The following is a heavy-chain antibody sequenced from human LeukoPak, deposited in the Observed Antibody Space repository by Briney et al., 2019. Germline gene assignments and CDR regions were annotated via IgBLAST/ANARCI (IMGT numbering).Heavy chain of an antibody. D-gene: IGHD3-10*01. Sequence: SGTLYLTCAVSGGSISTSNWWSWVRQPPGKGLEWTGEIYHSGSTNYNPSLKSRVTISVDKSKNQFSLKLSSVAAADTAVYYCARDAGSYYKTGFDPWGQGTLVTVSS. J-gene: IGHJ5*02. CDR2: IYHSGST. V-gene: IGHV4-4*02. CDR1: GGSISTSNW. CDR3: ARDAGSYYKTGFDP.